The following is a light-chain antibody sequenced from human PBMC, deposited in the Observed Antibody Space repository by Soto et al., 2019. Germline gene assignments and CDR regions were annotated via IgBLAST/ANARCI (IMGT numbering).Light chain of an antibody. CDR3: SLYTSENTYV. CDR1: STDFVSYNR. V-gene: IGLV2-18*01. CDR2: GPS. Sequence: QSALTQPPSVSGSPGQSVTTSCTGTSTDFVSYNRVSWYQQPPGTAPKLIIYGPSNRPSGVPGRFSGSKSGNTASLTISGLQAADEADYYCSLYTSENTYVFGTGTKFTVL. J-gene: IGLJ1*01.